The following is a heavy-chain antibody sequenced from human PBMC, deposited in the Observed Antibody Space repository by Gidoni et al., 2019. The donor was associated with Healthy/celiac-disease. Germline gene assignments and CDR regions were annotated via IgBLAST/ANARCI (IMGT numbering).Heavy chain of an antibody. Sequence: EVQLVESGGGLVQPGGSLRLSCAASGFTFSSYWMSWVRQAPGKGLEWVANIKQDGSEKYYVDSVKGRFTISRDNAKNSLYLQMNSLRAEDTAVYYCARDQWARIVGATAAFDIWGQGTMVTVSS. CDR3: ARDQWARIVGATAAFDI. CDR2: IKQDGSEK. D-gene: IGHD1-26*01. V-gene: IGHV3-7*05. CDR1: GFTFSSYW. J-gene: IGHJ3*02.